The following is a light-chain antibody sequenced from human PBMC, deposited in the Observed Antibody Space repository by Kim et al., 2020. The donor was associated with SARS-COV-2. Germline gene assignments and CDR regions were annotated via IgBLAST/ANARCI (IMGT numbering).Light chain of an antibody. CDR2: RNN. J-gene: IGLJ1*01. CDR1: SSNIGNNA. V-gene: IGLV1-44*01. CDR3: AAWDDSLDGFV. Sequence: GQRVNSTCSVSSSNIGNNAVNWLQQVPGTAPNLLIYRNNLRPSGVPDRFSGSKSGSSASLAISGLQSQDEADYYCAAWDDSLDGFVFGTGTKVTVL.